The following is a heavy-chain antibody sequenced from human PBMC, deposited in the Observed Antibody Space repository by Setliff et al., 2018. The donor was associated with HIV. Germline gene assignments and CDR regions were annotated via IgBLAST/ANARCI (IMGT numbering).Heavy chain of an antibody. V-gene: IGHV3-66*02. D-gene: IGHD5-18*01. CDR3: AKGGYGGAYYVAGY. CDR1: GFTFSSYS. J-gene: IGHJ4*02. Sequence: GGSLRLSCAASGFTFSSYSMNWVRQAPGKGLEWVTLMYKGGKTYYADFVKGRLTIARDDSKNTVSLQMTNLGTGDTAMYYCAKGGYGGAYYVAGYWGQGTLVTVSS. CDR2: MYKGGKT.